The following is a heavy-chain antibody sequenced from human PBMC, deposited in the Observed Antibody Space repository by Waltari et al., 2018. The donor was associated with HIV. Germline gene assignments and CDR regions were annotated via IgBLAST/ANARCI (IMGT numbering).Heavy chain of an antibody. CDR2: VNHSGKT. CDR3: AREKSRASEWYGIWYFDA. Sequence: QVQLQQWGTGLLKPSETLSLTCAVYGGSFSGYYWTWIRQAPGKGLEWIGEVNHSGKTKYTPSLKSRGTISVDTSKNQFSLKMNSVTGADTAVDYCAREKSRASEWYGIWYFDAWGQGTLVSVPS. V-gene: IGHV4-34*02. J-gene: IGHJ5*02. D-gene: IGHD6-19*01. CDR1: GGSFSGYY.